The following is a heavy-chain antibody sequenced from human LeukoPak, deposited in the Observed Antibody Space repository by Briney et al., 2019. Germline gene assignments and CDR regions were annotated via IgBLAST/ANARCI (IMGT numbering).Heavy chain of an antibody. V-gene: IGHV4-30-4*08. Sequence: PSETLPLTCTVSGGSISSGNYYWSWIRQPPGKGLEWIGYIYYSGSTYYNTSLKSRVTISVDTSKNQFSLKLSSVTAADTAVYYCARGKSYSNWFDPWGQGTLVTVSS. D-gene: IGHD3-10*01. J-gene: IGHJ5*02. CDR2: IYYSGST. CDR3: ARGKSYSNWFDP. CDR1: GGSISSGNYY.